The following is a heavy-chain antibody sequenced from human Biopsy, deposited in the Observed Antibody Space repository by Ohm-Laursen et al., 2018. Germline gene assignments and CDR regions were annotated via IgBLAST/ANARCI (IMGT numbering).Heavy chain of an antibody. D-gene: IGHD2-15*01. Sequence: GASVKVSCNVSGYTLTELSIYWVRQAPGKGLEWLGGFDPEDVETVYAQKFQGRVTMTTDTATTTAYLESQSLTSDDTAVYFCARGSAAGMVVALDFDVWGQGTLVTVSS. CDR1: GYTLTELS. CDR3: ARGSAAGMVVALDFDV. J-gene: IGHJ4*02. CDR2: FDPEDVET. V-gene: IGHV1-24*01.